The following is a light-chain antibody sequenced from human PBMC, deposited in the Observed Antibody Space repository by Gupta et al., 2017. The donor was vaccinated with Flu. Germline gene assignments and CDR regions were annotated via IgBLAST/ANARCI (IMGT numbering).Light chain of an antibody. V-gene: IGLV1-51*02. Sequence: KVTISCSGSSANIAKNYVPWYQQLPGKAPNSIMYENSQRPSGIPDRFSGSKAASSDTPALTVPETGNEDEDDCGKWARGLSAGVFGGGTKLTVL. CDR2: ENS. CDR3: GKWARGLSAGV. CDR1: SANIAKNY. J-gene: IGLJ3*02.